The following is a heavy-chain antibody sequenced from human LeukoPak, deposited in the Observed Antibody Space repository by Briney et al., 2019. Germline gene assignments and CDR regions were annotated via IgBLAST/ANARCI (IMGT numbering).Heavy chain of an antibody. CDR2: VRYDGSNK. CDR1: GFTFSSYG. CDR3: AKEGDYYYYYMDV. J-gene: IGHJ6*03. D-gene: IGHD1-26*01. V-gene: IGHV3-30*02. Sequence: GGSLSLSCAASGFTFSSYGMHWVGPAPGKGLEWVAFVRYDGSNKYYADSVKGRFTISRDNSKNTLYLQMNSLRAEDTAVYYCAKEGDYYYYYMDVWGKGTTVTVSS.